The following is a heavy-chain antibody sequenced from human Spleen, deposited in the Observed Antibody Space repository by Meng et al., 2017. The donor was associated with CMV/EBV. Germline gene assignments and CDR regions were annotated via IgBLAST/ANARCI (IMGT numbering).Heavy chain of an antibody. CDR3: ARYPRAKYGPIY. J-gene: IGHJ4*02. CDR2: INHSGST. D-gene: IGHD2-8*01. CDR1: GGSISSYY. Sequence: SETLSLTCTVSGGSISSYYWSWIRQPPGKGLEWIGEINHSGSTNYNPSLKSRVTISVDTSKNQFSLKLSSVTAADTAVYYCARYPRAKYGPIYWGQGTLVTVSS. V-gene: IGHV4-34*01.